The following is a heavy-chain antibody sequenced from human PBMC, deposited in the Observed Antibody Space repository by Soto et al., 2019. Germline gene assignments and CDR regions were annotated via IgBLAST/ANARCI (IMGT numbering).Heavy chain of an antibody. Sequence: ASVKVSCKASGFTFTSSAMQWVRQARGQRLEWIGWIVVGSGNTNYAQKFQGRVTITRDMSTSTAYMELSSLRSEDTAVYYCAAERCSSTSCAADVWGQGTTVTVSS. D-gene: IGHD2-2*01. CDR3: AAERCSSTSCAADV. CDR1: GFTFTSSA. V-gene: IGHV1-58*02. CDR2: IVVGSGNT. J-gene: IGHJ6*02.